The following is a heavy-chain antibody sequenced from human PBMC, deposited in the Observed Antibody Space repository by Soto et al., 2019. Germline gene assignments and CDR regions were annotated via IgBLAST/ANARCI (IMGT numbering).Heavy chain of an antibody. CDR3: ARAWFGELRLDY. CDR1: GYTFTSYA. J-gene: IGHJ4*02. CDR2: INAGNGNT. Sequence: QVQLVQSGAEVKKPGASVKVSCKASGYTFTSYAMHWVRQAPGQRLEWMGWINAGNGNTKYSQKFQGRVTITRDTSASTAYMELSSLRSEDTAVYYCARAWFGELRLDYWGQGTLVTVSS. V-gene: IGHV1-3*01. D-gene: IGHD3-10*01.